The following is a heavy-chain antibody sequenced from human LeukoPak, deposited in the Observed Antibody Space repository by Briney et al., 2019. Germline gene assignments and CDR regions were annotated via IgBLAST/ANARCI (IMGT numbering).Heavy chain of an antibody. D-gene: IGHD6-13*01. V-gene: IGHV4-39*07. CDR2: IYYSGSP. J-gene: IGHJ4*02. Sequence: TSETLSLTCTVSGGSISSGSYYWSWIRQPPGKGLEWIGSIYYSGSPYYNPSLKSRVTISVDTSNNKLSLKLSSVTGADTAVYYCERKPIVSSSWYYFDYWGQGTLVTVSS. CDR1: GGSISSGSYY. CDR3: ERKPIVSSSWYYFDY.